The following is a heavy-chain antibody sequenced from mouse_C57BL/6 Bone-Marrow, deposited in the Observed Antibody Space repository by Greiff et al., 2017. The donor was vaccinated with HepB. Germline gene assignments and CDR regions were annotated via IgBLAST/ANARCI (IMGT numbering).Heavy chain of an antibody. V-gene: IGHV5-9-1*02. CDR3: TRDHEGYFDY. CDR1: GFTFSSYA. J-gene: IGHJ2*01. CDR2: ISSGGDYI. Sequence: EVKLMESGEGLVKPGGSLKLSCAASGFTFSSYAMSWVRQTPEKRLEWVAYISSGGDYIYYADTVKGRFTISRDNARNTLYLQMSSLKSEDTAMCYCTRDHEGYFDYWGQGTTLTVSS.